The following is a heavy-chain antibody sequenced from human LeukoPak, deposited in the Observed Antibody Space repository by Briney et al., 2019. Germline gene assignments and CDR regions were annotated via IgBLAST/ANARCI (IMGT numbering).Heavy chain of an antibody. D-gene: IGHD6-13*01. Sequence: SETLSLTCTVSGGSISNYYWTWIRQPPGKGLEWIGYIYYSGSTYYNPSLKSRVTISGDTSKNQFSLKLSSVTAADTAVYYCARARGTAGGFDYWGQGTLVTVSS. CDR3: ARARGTAGGFDY. V-gene: IGHV4-59*01. CDR2: IYYSGST. CDR1: GGSISNYY. J-gene: IGHJ4*02.